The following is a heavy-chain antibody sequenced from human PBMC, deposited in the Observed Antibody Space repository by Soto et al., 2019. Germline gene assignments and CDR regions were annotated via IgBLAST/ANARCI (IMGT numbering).Heavy chain of an antibody. CDR2: ISSSSSTI. J-gene: IGHJ4*02. D-gene: IGHD3-3*01. Sequence: VQLVESGGGLVQPGGSLRLSCAASGFTFSNYSMNWVRQAPGKGLEWVSYISSSSSTIYYADSVKGRFTISRDNAKNSLYLQMNSLRDEDTAVYYCAREGVFWSGYPFDYWGQGTLVTVSS. CDR1: GFTFSNYS. CDR3: AREGVFWSGYPFDY. V-gene: IGHV3-48*02.